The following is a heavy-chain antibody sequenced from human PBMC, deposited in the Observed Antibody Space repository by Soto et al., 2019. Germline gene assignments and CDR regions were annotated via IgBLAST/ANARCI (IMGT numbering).Heavy chain of an antibody. CDR2: INPSGGST. D-gene: IGHD2-15*01. Sequence: ASVKVSCKASGYTFTSYYMHWVRQAPGQGLEWMGIINPSGGSTSYAQKFQGRVTMTRDTSTSTVYMELSSLRSEDTAVYYCAKDPLVVPRPGDAFDIWGQGTMVTVSS. V-gene: IGHV1-46*01. CDR1: GYTFTSYY. J-gene: IGHJ3*02. CDR3: AKDPLVVPRPGDAFDI.